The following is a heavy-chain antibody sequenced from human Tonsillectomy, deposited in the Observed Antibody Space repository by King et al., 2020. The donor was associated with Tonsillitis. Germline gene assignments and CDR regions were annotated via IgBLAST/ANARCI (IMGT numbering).Heavy chain of an antibody. Sequence: QLVQSGGGLVQPGGSLRLSCSASGFTFSSYAMHWVRQAPGKGVEYVSAISSNGGSTYYADSVKGRFTVSRDNSKNTLYLQMSSLRVEDTAVFYCLNIAVAGTRLDYWGQGTLVTVSS. J-gene: IGHJ4*02. V-gene: IGHV3-64D*06. D-gene: IGHD6-19*01. CDR2: ISSNGGST. CDR1: GFTFSSYA. CDR3: LNIAVAGTRLDY.